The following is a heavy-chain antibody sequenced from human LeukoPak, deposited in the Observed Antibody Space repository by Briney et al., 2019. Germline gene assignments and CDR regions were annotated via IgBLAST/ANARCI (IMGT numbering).Heavy chain of an antibody. CDR1: GGSFSGYY. J-gene: IGHJ4*02. CDR2: INHSGST. D-gene: IGHD2-2*01. V-gene: IGHV4-34*01. CDR3: ARGPIVVVVFDY. Sequence: KPSETLSLTCAVYGGSFSGYYWSWIRQPPGKGLEWIGEINHSGSTNYNPSLKSRVTISVDTSKNQFSLKLSSVTAADTAVYYCARGPIVVVVFDYWCQGTLVTVSS.